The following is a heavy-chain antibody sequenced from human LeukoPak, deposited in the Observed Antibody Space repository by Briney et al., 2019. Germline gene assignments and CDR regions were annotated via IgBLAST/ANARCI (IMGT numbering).Heavy chain of an antibody. CDR1: GFTFSSYS. V-gene: IGHV3-21*01. J-gene: IGHJ4*02. D-gene: IGHD6-19*01. CDR2: ISSSSSYI. CDR3: ARGEVAVAGLAIPYYFDY. Sequence: PGGSLRLSCAASGFTFSSYSMNWVRQAPGKGLEWVSSISSSSSYIYYADSVKGRFTISRDNAKNSLYLQMNSLRAEGTAVYYCARGEVAVAGLAIPYYFDYWGQGTLVTVSS.